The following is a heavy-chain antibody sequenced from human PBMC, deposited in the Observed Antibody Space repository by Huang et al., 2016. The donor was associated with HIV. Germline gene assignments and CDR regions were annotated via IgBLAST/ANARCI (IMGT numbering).Heavy chain of an antibody. D-gene: IGHD4-17*01. CDR2: IKEDGREK. J-gene: IGHJ4*02. CDR1: GFTFSNYW. CDR3: ARDQGFTVTTEYYFDY. V-gene: IGHV3-7*01. Sequence: EVQLVESGGGLVQPGGSLRLSCIASGFTFSNYWMTWVRQARGKGLEWVANIKEDGREKHYVDSLKGRFTISRDNAKNSLYLQLNSLRAEDTALYYCARDQGFTVTTEYYFDYWGQGTLVTVSS.